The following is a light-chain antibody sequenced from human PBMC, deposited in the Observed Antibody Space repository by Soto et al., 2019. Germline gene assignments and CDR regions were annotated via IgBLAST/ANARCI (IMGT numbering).Light chain of an antibody. V-gene: IGLV2-8*01. CDR1: SSDVGGYNY. CDR3: SSYGGSNNLL. Sequence: QSVLTQPPSASGSPGQSVTISCTGTSSDVGGYNYVSWYQQHPGKAPKLIIYEVNKRPSGVPDRFSGSKSGNTASLAVSGLQAEDEADYYCSSYGGSNNLLFGGGTKVTVL. J-gene: IGLJ2*01. CDR2: EVN.